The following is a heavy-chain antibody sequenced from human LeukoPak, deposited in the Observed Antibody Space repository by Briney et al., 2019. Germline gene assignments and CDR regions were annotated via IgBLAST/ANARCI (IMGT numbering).Heavy chain of an antibody. CDR2: IYYSGST. J-gene: IGHJ4*02. CDR1: GGSISSYY. Sequence: SETLSLTCTVSGGSISSYYWSWIRQPPGKGLEWIGYIYYSGSTNYNPSLKSRVTISVDASKNQFSLKLSSVTAADTAVYYCARDKVVVPAAIMEGRFNYWGQGTLVTVSS. D-gene: IGHD2-2*02. CDR3: ARDKVVVPAAIMEGRFNY. V-gene: IGHV4-59*12.